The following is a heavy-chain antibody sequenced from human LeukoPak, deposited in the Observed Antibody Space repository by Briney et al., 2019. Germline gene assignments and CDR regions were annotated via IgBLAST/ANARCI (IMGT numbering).Heavy chain of an antibody. CDR2: INIDGTST. Sequence: GGSLRLSCAASGFTFSNYWMHWVRQVPGKGLVCVSRINIDGTSTSYADSVKGRFTISRDNAKNALYLQMNSLRAEDTAVYYCAKAPVTTCRGAYCYPFDYWGQGTLVTVSS. CDR3: AKAPVTTCRGAYCYPFDY. V-gene: IGHV3-74*01. J-gene: IGHJ4*02. D-gene: IGHD2-21*01. CDR1: GFTFSNYW.